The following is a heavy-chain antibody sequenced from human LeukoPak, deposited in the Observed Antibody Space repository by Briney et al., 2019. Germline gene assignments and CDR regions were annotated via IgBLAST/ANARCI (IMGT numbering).Heavy chain of an antibody. Sequence: GGSLRLSCAASGFTFSNYDMSWVRQAPGKGLEWVSAISGSGGSTYYADSVKGRFTISRDNSKNTLYLQMNSLRAEDTAVYYCANPGIGKKPPNWFDPWGQGTLVTVSS. CDR2: ISGSGGST. D-gene: IGHD6-13*01. V-gene: IGHV3-23*01. CDR3: ANPGIGKKPPNWFDP. CDR1: GFTFSNYD. J-gene: IGHJ5*02.